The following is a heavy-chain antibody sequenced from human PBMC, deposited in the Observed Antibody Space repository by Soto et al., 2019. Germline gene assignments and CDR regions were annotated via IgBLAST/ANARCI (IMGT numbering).Heavy chain of an antibody. Sequence: SVKVSCKASGGTFSSYTISWVRQAPGQGLEWMGRIIPILGIANYAQKIQGRVTITADKSTSTAYMELSSLRSEDTAVYYCARDCSSTSCYRGYYYYYYMDVWGKGTTVTVSS. V-gene: IGHV1-69*04. D-gene: IGHD2-2*01. J-gene: IGHJ6*03. CDR3: ARDCSSTSCYRGYYYYYYMDV. CDR1: GGTFSSYT. CDR2: IIPILGIA.